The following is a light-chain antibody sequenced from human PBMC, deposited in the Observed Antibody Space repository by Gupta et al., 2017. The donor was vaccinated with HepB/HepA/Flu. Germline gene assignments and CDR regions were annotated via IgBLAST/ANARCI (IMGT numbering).Light chain of an antibody. CDR1: SSNIGNNY. V-gene: IGLV1-51*01. Sequence: QSVLTQPPSVSAAPGKKVTISCSGSSSNIGNNYVSWYQHLPGTAPKLLIYDNNQRPSGIPDRFSGSKSDTSATLGITGLQTGDEADYYCGTWDISRSGYVFGTGTKVAVL. CDR2: DNN. J-gene: IGLJ1*01. CDR3: GTWDISRSGYV.